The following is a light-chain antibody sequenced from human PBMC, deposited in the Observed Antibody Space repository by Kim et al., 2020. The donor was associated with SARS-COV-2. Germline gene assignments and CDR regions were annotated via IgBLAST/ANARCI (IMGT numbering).Light chain of an antibody. CDR3: NSRDSNDNVV. J-gene: IGLJ2*01. Sequence: SSELTQDPAVSVALGQTVRITCQGDSLRSYYATWYQQKPGQAPKVVIYGKENRPSGIPDRFSGSNSENTAYLTITGIQAAVEADYYCNSRDSNDNVVFG. CDR2: GKE. V-gene: IGLV3-19*01. CDR1: SLRSYY.